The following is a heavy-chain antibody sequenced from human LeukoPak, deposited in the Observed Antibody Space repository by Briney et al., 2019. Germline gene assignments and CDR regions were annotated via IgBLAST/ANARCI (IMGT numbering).Heavy chain of an antibody. CDR1: GFTLSSHD. CDR2: ISSSGSVI. V-gene: IGHV3-48*03. J-gene: IGHJ6*03. D-gene: IGHD3-10*01. CDR3: AREGEFSAGYYFYYMDV. Sequence: GGSLRLSCAASGFTLSSHDMNWVRQAPGKGLEWVSYISSSGSVIKEAASVVGRLTISSDNAKNLLFLEMNSLRVEDTAVYYCAREGEFSAGYYFYYMDVWGKGTTVTVSS.